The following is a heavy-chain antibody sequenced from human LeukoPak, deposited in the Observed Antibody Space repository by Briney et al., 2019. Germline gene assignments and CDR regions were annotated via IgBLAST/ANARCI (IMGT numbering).Heavy chain of an antibody. CDR3: ARVGGVRGVILFDY. J-gene: IGHJ4*02. CDR1: GGSISSSSYY. D-gene: IGHD3-10*01. CDR2: INHSGST. Sequence: PSETLSLTCTVSGGSISSSSYYWGWIRQPPGKGLEWIGEINHSGSTNYNPSLKSRVTISVDTSKNQFSLKLSSVTAADTAVYYCARVGGVRGVILFDYWGQGTLVTVSS. V-gene: IGHV4-39*07.